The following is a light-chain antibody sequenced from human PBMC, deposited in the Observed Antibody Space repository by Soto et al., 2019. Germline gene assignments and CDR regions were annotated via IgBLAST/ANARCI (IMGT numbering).Light chain of an antibody. V-gene: IGKV3-11*01. CDR3: QQRSDWPT. Sequence: IVLTQSPATLSLSPGERATLSCRASQSVSTYLVWYQQKGGQAPRLLIYDASSRATGIPARFSGSGSGTDFTLTISNLEAEDFAVYYCQQRSDWPTFGGGTTVEIK. CDR2: DAS. J-gene: IGKJ4*01. CDR1: QSVSTY.